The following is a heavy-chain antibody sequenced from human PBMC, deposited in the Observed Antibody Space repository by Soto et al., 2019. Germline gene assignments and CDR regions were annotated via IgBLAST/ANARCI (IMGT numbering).Heavy chain of an antibody. CDR2: IYWNDDK. CDR1: GFSLSTSGLG. D-gene: IGHD6-19*01. J-gene: IGHJ4*02. V-gene: IGHV2-5*01. CDR3: AHRPSGWYLFDY. Sequence: QITLKASGPTLVRPTQTLTLTCTFSGFSLSTSGLGVGWIRQPPGKALEWLALIYWNDDKRYSPSLKARLTITKDTSKNQVVLTITTMDPVDTATYYCAHRPSGWYLFDYWGQGTLVTVSS.